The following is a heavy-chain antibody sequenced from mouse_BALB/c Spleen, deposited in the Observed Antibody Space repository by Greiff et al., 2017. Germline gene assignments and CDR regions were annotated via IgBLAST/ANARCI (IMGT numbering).Heavy chain of an antibody. CDR2: IRNKANGYTT. Sequence: DVHLVESGGGLVQPGGSLRLSCATSGFTFTDYYMSWVRQPPGKALEWLGFIRNKANGYTTEYSASVKGRFTISRDNSQSILYLQMNTLRAEDSATYYCARVLYGNYVDWYFDVWGAGTTVTVSS. J-gene: IGHJ1*01. CDR1: GFTFTDYY. D-gene: IGHD2-10*02. V-gene: IGHV7-3*02. CDR3: ARVLYGNYVDWYFDV.